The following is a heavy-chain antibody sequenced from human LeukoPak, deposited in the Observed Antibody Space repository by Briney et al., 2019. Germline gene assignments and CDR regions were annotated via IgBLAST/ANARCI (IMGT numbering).Heavy chain of an antibody. CDR3: ARGRGVVPACNHYHMDV. CDR1: GGSFSGYY. Sequence: SETLSLTCAVYGGSFSGYYWSWIRQPPGKGLEWIGEINHSGSTNYNPSLKSRVTISVDTSKNQFSLKLRSVTAADTAVYYCARGRGVVPACNHYHMDVWGKGTTVTVSS. V-gene: IGHV4-34*01. D-gene: IGHD2-2*01. J-gene: IGHJ6*03. CDR2: INHSGST.